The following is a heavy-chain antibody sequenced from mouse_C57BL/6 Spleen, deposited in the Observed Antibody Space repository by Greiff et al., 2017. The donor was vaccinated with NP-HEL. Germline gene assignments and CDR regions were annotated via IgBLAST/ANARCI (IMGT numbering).Heavy chain of an antibody. D-gene: IGHD1-1*01. CDR2: INPSSGYT. J-gene: IGHJ3*01. CDR1: GYTFTSYW. CDR3: ARGPSDYYGSSYVSAWFAY. V-gene: IGHV1-7*01. Sequence: VQLQRSGAELAKPGASVKLSCKASGYTFTSYWMHWVKQRPGQGLEWIGYINPSSGYTKYNQKFKDKATLTADKSSSTAYMQLSSLTYEDSAVYYCARGPSDYYGSSYVSAWFAYWGQGTLVTVSA.